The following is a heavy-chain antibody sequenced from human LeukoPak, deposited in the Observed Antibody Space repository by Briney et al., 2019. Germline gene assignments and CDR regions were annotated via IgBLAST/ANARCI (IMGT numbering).Heavy chain of an antibody. D-gene: IGHD2-15*01. CDR2: IKQDGSEK. V-gene: IGHV3-7*01. J-gene: IGHJ6*03. CDR3: ARDQLGYCSGGSCDYYYYYYMDV. Sequence: QSGGSLRLSCAASGFTFSSYAMSWVRQAPGKGLEWVANIKQDGSEKYYVDSVKGRFTISRDNAKNSLYLQMNSLRAEDTAVYYCARDQLGYCSGGSCDYYYYYYMDVWGKGTTVTVSS. CDR1: GFTFSSYA.